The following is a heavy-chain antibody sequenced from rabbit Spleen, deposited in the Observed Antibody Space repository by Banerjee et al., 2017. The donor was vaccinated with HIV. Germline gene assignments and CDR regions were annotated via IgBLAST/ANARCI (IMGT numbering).Heavy chain of an antibody. CDR3: ARDLVAVIGWNFGW. CDR1: GIDFTISSY. Sequence: QEQLTETGGGLVQPGGSLTLSCKASGIDFTISSYMCWVRQAPGKGLEWIACVDVTKDGSTYYTTWAKGRFTIYRTSSTTVALQVTSLTAADTATYFCARDLVAVIGWNFGWWGPGTLVTV. J-gene: IGHJ6*01. CDR2: VDVTKDGST. D-gene: IGHD4-1*01. V-gene: IGHV1S45*01.